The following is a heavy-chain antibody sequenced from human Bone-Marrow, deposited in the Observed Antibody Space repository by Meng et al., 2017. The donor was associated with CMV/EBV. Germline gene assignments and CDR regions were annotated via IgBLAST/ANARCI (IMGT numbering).Heavy chain of an antibody. V-gene: IGHV1-18*01. CDR1: GYTLTELS. D-gene: IGHD1-26*01. CDR2: ISAYNGNT. J-gene: IGHJ5*02. CDR3: ARTGQWELLGGRAFDP. Sequence: ASVKVSCKVSGYTLTELSMHWVRQAPGKGLEWMGWISAYNGNTNYAQKLQGRVTMTTDTSTSTAYMELRSLRSDDTAVYYCARTGQWELLGGRAFDPWGQGTLVTVSS.